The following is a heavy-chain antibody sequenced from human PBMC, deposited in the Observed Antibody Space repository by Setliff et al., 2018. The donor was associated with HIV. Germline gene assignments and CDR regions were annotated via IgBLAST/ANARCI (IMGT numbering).Heavy chain of an antibody. Sequence: SVKVSCKASGYIFTDYYMHWVRQAPGQGLEWMGRINPSGGSTNYAQKFQDRVTMTRDTSTTTVYMDLRSLRSEDTAVYYCARARGRLSDFDIWGQGTMVTVSS. CDR3: ARARGRLSDFDI. CDR1: GYIFTDYY. D-gene: IGHD3-10*01. CDR2: INPSGGST. V-gene: IGHV1-46*01. J-gene: IGHJ3*02.